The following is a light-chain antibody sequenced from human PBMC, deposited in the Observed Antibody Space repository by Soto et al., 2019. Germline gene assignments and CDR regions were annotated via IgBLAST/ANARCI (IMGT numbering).Light chain of an antibody. V-gene: IGKV1-12*01. CDR3: QQADSFPLT. CDR2: GAS. CDR1: QVISNY. J-gene: IGKJ4*01. Sequence: DIQMTQSPSSLSASVGDRFTISCRAIQVISNYLAWYQQKPGKAPKLLIYGASTLESGVPSRFSGRGSGTDFTLTISSLQPEDFATYFCQQADSFPLTFGGGTKVDIK.